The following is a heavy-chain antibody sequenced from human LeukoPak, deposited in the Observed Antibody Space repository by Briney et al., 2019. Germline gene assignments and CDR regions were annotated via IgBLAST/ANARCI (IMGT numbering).Heavy chain of an antibody. Sequence: ASVKVSCKASGYTFTGYYMHWVRQAPGQGLEGMGWINPNSGGTNYAQKFQGRVTMTRDTSISTAYMELSRLRSDDTAVYYCARAGEYCSSTSCLNAFDIWGQGTMVTVSS. D-gene: IGHD2-2*01. J-gene: IGHJ3*02. CDR2: INPNSGGT. CDR1: GYTFTGYY. V-gene: IGHV1-2*02. CDR3: ARAGEYCSSTSCLNAFDI.